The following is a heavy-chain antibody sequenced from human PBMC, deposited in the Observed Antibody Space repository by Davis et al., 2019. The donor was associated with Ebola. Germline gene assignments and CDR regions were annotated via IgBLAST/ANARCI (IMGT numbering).Heavy chain of an antibody. D-gene: IGHD7-27*01. Sequence: GESLKISCAASGFTFSSYSMNWVRQAPGKGLEWVSYISSSSSTIYYADSVKGRFTISRDNAKNSLYLQMNSLRDEDTAVYYCARHSPGASYYYYYYMDVWGQGTTVTVSS. CDR2: ISSSSSTI. V-gene: IGHV3-48*02. CDR3: ARHSPGASYYYYYYMDV. J-gene: IGHJ6*03. CDR1: GFTFSSYS.